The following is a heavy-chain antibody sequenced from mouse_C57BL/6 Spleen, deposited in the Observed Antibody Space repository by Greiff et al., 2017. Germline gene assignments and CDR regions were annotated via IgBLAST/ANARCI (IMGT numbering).Heavy chain of an antibody. Sequence: EVQLVESGGGLVKPGGSLKLSCAASGFTFSSYAMSWVRQTPEKRLEWVATISDGGSYTSYPDNVKGRFTISRDNAKNNLYLQMSHLKSEDTAMYYCAREVYYGNYFDYWGQGTTLTVSS. V-gene: IGHV5-4*01. J-gene: IGHJ2*01. D-gene: IGHD2-1*01. CDR1: GFTFSSYA. CDR2: ISDGGSYT. CDR3: AREVYYGNYFDY.